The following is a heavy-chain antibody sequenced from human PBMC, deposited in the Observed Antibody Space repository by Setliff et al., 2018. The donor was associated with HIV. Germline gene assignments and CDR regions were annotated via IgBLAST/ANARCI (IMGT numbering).Heavy chain of an antibody. CDR2: IKEDGSEK. D-gene: IGHD6-19*01. V-gene: IGHV3-7*02. J-gene: IGHJ4*02. CDR1: GFLFHTYW. CDR3: ARLSAVTTIDY. Sequence: GGSLRLSCAASGFLFHTYWMSWVRQAPGKGLEWVANIKEDGSEKYYADSVKGRFTISRDNAKNSLYLQMNSLRAEDTAVYYCARLSAVTTIDYWGQGTLVTVSS.